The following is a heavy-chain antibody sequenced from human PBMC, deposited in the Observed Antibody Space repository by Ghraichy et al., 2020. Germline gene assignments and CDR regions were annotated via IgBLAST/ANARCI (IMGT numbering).Heavy chain of an antibody. D-gene: IGHD5-18*01. CDR2: INPTTGIT. CDR1: VGSFSGYY. V-gene: IGHV4-34*01. Sequence: SETLSLTCAVYVGSFSGYYWSWIRQPPGKGLEWIGEINPTTGITNNSPSLNSRLIILVDTSKNQFSRKLKSVTAADTAVYYCARRIELWSAAEGDAFDMWGQGTMVTVSS. CDR3: ARRIELWSAAEGDAFDM. J-gene: IGHJ3*02.